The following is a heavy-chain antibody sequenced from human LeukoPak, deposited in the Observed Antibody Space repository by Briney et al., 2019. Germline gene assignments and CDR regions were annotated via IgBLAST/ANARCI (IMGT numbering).Heavy chain of an antibody. J-gene: IGHJ4*02. D-gene: IGHD3-3*01. CDR3: ARHEEEDGRNAKTFWF. CDR1: GFTFNSYS. CDR2: ISSSSSTI. Sequence: GGSLRLSCAASGFTFNSYSMNWVRQAPGKGLEWVSYISSSSSTIYYADSVKGRFTISRDNAKNSLYLQMNSLRAEDTAVYYCARHEEEDGRNAKTFWFWGQGTLVTV. V-gene: IGHV3-48*01.